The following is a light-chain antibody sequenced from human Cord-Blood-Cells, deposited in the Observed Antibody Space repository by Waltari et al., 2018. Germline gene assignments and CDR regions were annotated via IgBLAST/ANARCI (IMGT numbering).Light chain of an antibody. CDR1: QSVLYSSNNQNY. CDR2: WAS. Sequence: DIVMPQSQDSLTVSLGERATINCISSQSVLYSSNNQNYLAWYQQKPGQPPKLLIYWASTRESGVPDRFSGSGSGTDFTLTISSLQAEDVAVYYCQQYYSTPLTFGGGTKVEIK. J-gene: IGKJ4*01. CDR3: QQYYSTPLT. V-gene: IGKV4-1*01.